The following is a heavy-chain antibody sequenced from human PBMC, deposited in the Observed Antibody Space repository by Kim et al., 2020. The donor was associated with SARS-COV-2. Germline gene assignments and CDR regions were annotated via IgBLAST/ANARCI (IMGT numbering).Heavy chain of an antibody. J-gene: IGHJ3*02. D-gene: IGHD6-13*01. Sequence: VDSVKGRFTISRDNAKNSLYLQMNSLRAEDTAVYYCARDYSSSWYLAFDIWGQGTMVTVSS. V-gene: IGHV3-7*01. CDR3: ARDYSSSWYLAFDI.